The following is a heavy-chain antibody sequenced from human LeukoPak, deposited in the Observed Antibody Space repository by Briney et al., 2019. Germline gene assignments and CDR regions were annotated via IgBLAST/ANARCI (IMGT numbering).Heavy chain of an antibody. CDR2: ISYDGSNK. J-gene: IGHJ4*02. V-gene: IGHV3-30-3*01. CDR3: ARDHISGSYIRYYFDS. CDR1: GFTFSSYA. Sequence: PGGSLRLSCAASGFTFSSYAMHWGRQAPGKGLEWVADISYDGSNKYYADSVKGRFTISRDNSKNTLYLQMNSLRAEDTAVYYCARDHISGSYIRYYFDSWGQGTLVTVSS. D-gene: IGHD1-26*01.